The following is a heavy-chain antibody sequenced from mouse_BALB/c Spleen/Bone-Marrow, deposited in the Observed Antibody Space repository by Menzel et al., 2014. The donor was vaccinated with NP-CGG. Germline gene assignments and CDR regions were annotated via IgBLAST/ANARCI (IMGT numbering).Heavy chain of an antibody. V-gene: IGHV5-12-2*01. CDR2: ISNGGGST. CDR1: GFTFSSYS. Sequence: EVQRVESGGGLVQPGGSLKLSCAASGFTFSSYSMSWVRQTPEKRLEWVAYISNGGGSTYYPDTVKGRFTISRDNAKNTLYLQMSSLKSEDTAMYYCARQLGLRVDYWGQGSSVTDSS. J-gene: IGHJ4*01. D-gene: IGHD3-1*01. CDR3: ARQLGLRVDY.